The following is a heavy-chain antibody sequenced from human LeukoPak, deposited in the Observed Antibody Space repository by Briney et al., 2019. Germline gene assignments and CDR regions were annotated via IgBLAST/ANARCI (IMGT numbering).Heavy chain of an antibody. CDR3: ARSQRWLQLGQGHDAFDI. V-gene: IGHV1-69*04. Sequence: SVKVSCKASGGTLSSYAISWVRQAPGQGLEWMVRIIPMFGIANYAQKFQGRVTITADKSTSRAYMGLSSLRSEDTAVYCCARSQRWLQLGQGHDAFDIWGQGAMVTVSS. J-gene: IGHJ3*02. CDR2: IIPMFGIA. D-gene: IGHD5-24*01. CDR1: GGTLSSYA.